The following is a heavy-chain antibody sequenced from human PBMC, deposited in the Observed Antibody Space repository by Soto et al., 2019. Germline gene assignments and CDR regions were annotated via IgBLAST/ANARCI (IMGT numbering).Heavy chain of an antibody. V-gene: IGHV3-30*03. J-gene: IGHJ4*02. Sequence: QVQLVEAGGGVVQPGRSLRLSCAASGFIFTSYGIHWVRQAPGMGLEWVAVISYDGIDENYADSVKGRFTISRDNSKNPLYLQMNSLRAEDTAVYYCARDQAEMATVSLGYWGQGTLVTVSS. CDR1: GFIFTSYG. CDR2: ISYDGIDE. CDR3: ARDQAEMATVSLGY. D-gene: IGHD4-4*01.